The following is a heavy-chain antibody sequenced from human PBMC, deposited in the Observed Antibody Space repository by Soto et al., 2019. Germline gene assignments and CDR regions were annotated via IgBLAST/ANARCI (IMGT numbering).Heavy chain of an antibody. CDR3: ARESEDLTSNFDY. Sequence: QVQLVQSGAEVKKPGASVKVSCKASGYTFATYGFSWVRQAPGQGLEWMGWISASNGNTNYAQKLRGRVTMTTDTSTSTAYMELRSLRSDDTAVFYCARESEDLTSNFDYWGQGTLVTVSS. CDR1: GYTFATYG. CDR2: ISASNGNT. J-gene: IGHJ4*02. V-gene: IGHV1-18*01.